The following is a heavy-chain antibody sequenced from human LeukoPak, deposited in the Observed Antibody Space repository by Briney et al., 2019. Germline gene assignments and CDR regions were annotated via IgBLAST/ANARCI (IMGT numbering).Heavy chain of an antibody. D-gene: IGHD3-3*01. J-gene: IGHJ6*03. CDR3: AKNRRIFGRTLQRHYMDV. CDR1: GFTLSSYG. CDR2: MTYDGIKR. Sequence: GGSLRLSCVVSGFTLSSYGMHWVRQAPGKGLEWVAFMTYDGIKRPYADSVKGRFTISRDNSKNTLYLQMDGLRPEDTAVYYCAKNRRIFGRTLQRHYMDVWGKGTTVAVSS. V-gene: IGHV3-30*02.